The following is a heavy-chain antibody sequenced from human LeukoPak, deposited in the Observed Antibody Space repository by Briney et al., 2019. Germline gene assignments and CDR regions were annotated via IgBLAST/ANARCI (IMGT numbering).Heavy chain of an antibody. CDR3: AREPRYSSGWYRRGAFFDY. CDR1: GGSISSSNW. CDR2: INHSGST. J-gene: IGHJ4*02. D-gene: IGHD6-19*01. Sequence: PSETLSLTCAVSGGSISSSNWWSWVRQPPGKGLEWIGEINHSGSTNYNPSLKSRVTISVDTSKNQFSLKLSSVTAADTAVYYCAREPRYSSGWYRRGAFFDYWGQGTLVTVSS. V-gene: IGHV4-4*02.